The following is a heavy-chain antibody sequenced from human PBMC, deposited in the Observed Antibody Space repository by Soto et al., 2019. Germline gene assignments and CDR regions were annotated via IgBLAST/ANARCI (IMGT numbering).Heavy chain of an antibody. V-gene: IGHV3-23*01. CDR3: AKDLDYDSSAGY. J-gene: IGHJ4*02. CDR2: ISGSGGST. D-gene: IGHD3-22*01. CDR1: GFTFSSYA. Sequence: GGSLRLSCVASGFTFSSYAMSWVRQAPGKGLEWVSAISGSGGSTYYADSVKGRFTISRDNSKNTLYLQMNSLRAEDTAVYYCAKDLDYDSSAGYWGQGTLVTVSS.